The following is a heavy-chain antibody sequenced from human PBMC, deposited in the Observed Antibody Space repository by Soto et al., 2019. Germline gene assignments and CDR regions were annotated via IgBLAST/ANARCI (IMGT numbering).Heavy chain of an antibody. Sequence: PGGSLRLSCAASGLTFSSYSMNWVRQAPGKGLEWVSSISSSSSYIYYADSVKGRFTISRDNAKNSLYLQMSSLRAEDTAVYYCARQPNYYDSSGPFDYWGQGTLVTVSS. CDR2: ISSSSSYI. CDR3: ARQPNYYDSSGPFDY. CDR1: GLTFSSYS. V-gene: IGHV3-21*01. J-gene: IGHJ4*02. D-gene: IGHD3-22*01.